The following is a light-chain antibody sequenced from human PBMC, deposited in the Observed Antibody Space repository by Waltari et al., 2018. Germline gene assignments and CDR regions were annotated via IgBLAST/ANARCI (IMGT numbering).Light chain of an antibody. CDR2: QAS. Sequence: GDRVTITCRARQSFPCCFPWYQQKPGKAPKLLIYQASTVESGVPSRFSGSGSGTEFTLTISSLQPDDFATYDCQQDNTYCVTFGPGTKVDIK. CDR1: QSFPCC. J-gene: IGKJ3*01. V-gene: IGKV1-5*03. CDR3: QQDNTYCVT.